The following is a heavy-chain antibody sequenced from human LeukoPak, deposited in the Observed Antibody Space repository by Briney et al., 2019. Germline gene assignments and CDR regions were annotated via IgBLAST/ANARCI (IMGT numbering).Heavy chain of an antibody. CDR3: ARISYYYYYYGMDV. CDR2: IYYSGST. J-gene: IGHJ6*02. V-gene: IGHV4-59*01. Sequence: SETLSLTCTVSGGSISSYYWSWIRQPPGKGLEWIGYIYYSGSTNYKPSLKSRVTISVDTSKNQFSLKLSSVTAADTAVYYCARISYYYYYYGMDVWGQGTTVTVSS. CDR1: GGSISSYY.